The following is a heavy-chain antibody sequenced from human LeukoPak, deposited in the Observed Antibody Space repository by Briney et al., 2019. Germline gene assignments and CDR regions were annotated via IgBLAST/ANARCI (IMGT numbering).Heavy chain of an antibody. Sequence: PSETLSLTCTVSGYPISSGYYWGWIRQPPGKGLEWIGSIYHSGSTSYNPSLKSGVTISVDTSKNQFSLKLSSVTAADTAVYYCARVRLEYGFDYWGQGTLVTVSS. CDR3: ARVRLEYGFDY. J-gene: IGHJ4*02. V-gene: IGHV4-38-2*02. CDR1: GYPISSGYY. CDR2: IYHSGST. D-gene: IGHD1-1*01.